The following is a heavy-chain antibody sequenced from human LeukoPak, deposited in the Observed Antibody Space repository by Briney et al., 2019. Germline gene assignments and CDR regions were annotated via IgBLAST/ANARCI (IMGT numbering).Heavy chain of an antibody. CDR2: ISSDSGTR. CDR1: GLTFSTYS. J-gene: IGHJ5*02. CDR3: ARAAQPGFDP. V-gene: IGHV3-48*01. D-gene: IGHD1-14*01. Sequence: PGGPLRLSCGASGLTFSTYSMNWVRQAPGKGLEWVSYISSDSGTRYYADSVKGRFTISRDNAKNSLYLQMNSLRAEDTAVYYCARAAQPGFDPWGQGTLVTVSS.